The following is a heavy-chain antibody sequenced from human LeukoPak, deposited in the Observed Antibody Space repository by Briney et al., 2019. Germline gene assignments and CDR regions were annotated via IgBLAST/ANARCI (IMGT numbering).Heavy chain of an antibody. V-gene: IGHV4-38-2*02. CDR2: MYHSGDT. Sequence: SETLSLTCTVSGYSISSDCYWAWIRQPPGKGLEWIGGMYHSGDTHYNPSLKSRVTISVDMPKNQFSLKLTSVTAADTAVYYCARDHSTGWDFDYWGQGTLVTVSS. D-gene: IGHD6-25*01. CDR1: GYSISSDCY. J-gene: IGHJ4*02. CDR3: ARDHSTGWDFDY.